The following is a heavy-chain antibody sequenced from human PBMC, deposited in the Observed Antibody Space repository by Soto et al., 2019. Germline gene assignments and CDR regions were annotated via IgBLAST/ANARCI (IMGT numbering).Heavy chain of an antibody. CDR2: IKSKPHGGTT. D-gene: IGHD2-2*01. V-gene: IGHV3-15*05. CDR1: GFTVSNAW. Sequence: GGSLRLSCAASGFTVSNAWMTWVRQAPGKGLEWVAHIKSKPHGGTTEYAPAVKDRFTISRDDSKNMAYLQMNSLKSDDTAVYYCTTESYSSITIVRFAYWGHGTLVTVSS. J-gene: IGHJ4*01. CDR3: TTESYSSITIVRFAY.